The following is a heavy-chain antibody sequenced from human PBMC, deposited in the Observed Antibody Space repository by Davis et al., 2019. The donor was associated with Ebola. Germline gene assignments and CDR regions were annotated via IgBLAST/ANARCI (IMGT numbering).Heavy chain of an antibody. CDR1: GFTLVDYG. CDR2: IIWNGGNT. V-gene: IGHV3-20*03. D-gene: IGHD3-3*01. Sequence: GSPLRLSFAASGFTLVDYGLSWVRQAPGKGLEWVPAIIWNGGNTGYADSVKGRFTISRDNAKNPLYLQMNSLRAEDTALYYCARGMDFWRGYYTGIGNDYWGQGTLVTVSS. CDR3: ARGMDFWRGYYTGIGNDY. J-gene: IGHJ4*02.